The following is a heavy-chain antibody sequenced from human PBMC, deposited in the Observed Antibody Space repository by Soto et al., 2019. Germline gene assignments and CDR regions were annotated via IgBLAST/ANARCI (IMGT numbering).Heavy chain of an antibody. V-gene: IGHV3-21*01. D-gene: IGHD3-16*01. Sequence: EVQLVESGGGLVKPGGSLRLSCAASGFTFSTYSMNWVRQAPGKGLEWVSAISSSSSYIYYADSVKGRFTISRDNAKNSLSLQMKSLRAEDTAVYYGARDQGGHFTAFDIWGQGALVTVSS. J-gene: IGHJ3*02. CDR1: GFTFSTYS. CDR2: ISSSSSYI. CDR3: ARDQGGHFTAFDI.